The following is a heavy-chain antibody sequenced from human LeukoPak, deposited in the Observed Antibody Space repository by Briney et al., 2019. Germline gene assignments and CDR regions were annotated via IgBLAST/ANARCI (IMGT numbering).Heavy chain of an antibody. CDR2: ICWNSGSI. V-gene: IGHV3-9*01. Sequence: GGCLSLSCAASVFILDDYARHGVRQAPARGREGVSGICWNSGSIGYADSVKGRFTISRDNPKNTLDLQMDSLRAEDTAVYYCAKDTGSGYSYRYGVFYYYYYGMDVWGQGTTVTVSS. D-gene: IGHD5-18*01. CDR3: AKDTGSGYSYRYGVFYYYYYGMDV. CDR1: VFILDDYA. J-gene: IGHJ6*02.